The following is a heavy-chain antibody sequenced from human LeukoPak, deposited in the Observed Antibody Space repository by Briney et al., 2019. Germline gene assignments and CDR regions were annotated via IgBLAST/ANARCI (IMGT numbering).Heavy chain of an antibody. CDR2: INPNSGGT. CDR1: GYTFTCYY. J-gene: IGHJ4*02. CDR3: SREYSYGIDY. V-gene: IGHV1-2*02. Sequence: GASVKVSCKASGYTFTCYYMHWVRQAPGQGLEWMGWINPNSGGTNYAQKFQGRVTMTRDTSISTAYMELSRLRSDDTAVYYCSREYSYGIDYWGQGTLVTVSS. D-gene: IGHD5-18*01.